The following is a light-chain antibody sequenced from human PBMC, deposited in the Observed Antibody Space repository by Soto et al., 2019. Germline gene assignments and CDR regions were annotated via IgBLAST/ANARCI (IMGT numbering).Light chain of an antibody. J-gene: IGKJ2*01. V-gene: IGKV3-20*01. CDR2: AAS. Sequence: EIVLTQSPGTLSLSPGERATLSCRASQSVSSHYLAWYQQKPGQAPRLLIYAASSRATGIPDRFSGSGSGTDFTLTISRPEPEDFAVYYCQQYGSSPYTFGQGTKLEIK. CDR1: QSVSSHY. CDR3: QQYGSSPYT.